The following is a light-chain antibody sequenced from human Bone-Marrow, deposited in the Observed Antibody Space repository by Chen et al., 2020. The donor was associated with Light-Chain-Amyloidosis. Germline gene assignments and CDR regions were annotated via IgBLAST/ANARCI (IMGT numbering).Light chain of an antibody. CDR1: QSVTSY. J-gene: IGKJ4*01. CDR2: DAS. CDR3: QQRYNWPPVT. V-gene: IGKV3-11*01. Sequence: EIVLTQSPATVSLSPGDKATLSCRASQSVTSYLAWYQQRPGQAPRLLIYDASKRVNGIPARFSGSGFGTDFTLTISSLEPEDFAVYYGQQRYNWPPVTFGGGTKVEIK.